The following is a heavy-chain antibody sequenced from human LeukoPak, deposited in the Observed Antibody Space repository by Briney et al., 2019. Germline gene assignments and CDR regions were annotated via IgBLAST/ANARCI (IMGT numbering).Heavy chain of an antibody. CDR1: GGSISSYY. J-gene: IGHJ4*02. CDR2: IYYTGKT. Sequence: SETLSLTCTVSGGSISSYYWSWIRQPPGRGLEWIAYIYYTGKTNYNPSLKSRVSISVDASKDQFSLRLNSVTAADTAIYYCARAYSSSSATLGYWGQGTLVTVSS. CDR3: ARAYSSSSATLGY. D-gene: IGHD6-6*01. V-gene: IGHV4-59*01.